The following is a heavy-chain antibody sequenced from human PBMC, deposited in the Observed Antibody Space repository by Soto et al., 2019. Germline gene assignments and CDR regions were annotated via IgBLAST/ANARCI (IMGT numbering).Heavy chain of an antibody. CDR2: IYYSGST. V-gene: IGHV4-39*07. CDR1: GGSISSYY. Sequence: SETLSLTCTVSGGSISSYYWGWIRQPPGKGLERIGSIYYSGSTYYNPSLKSRVTISVDTSKNQFSLKLSSVTAADTAVYYCARAKAPLYSSSWYWFEPWGQGTLVTVSS. J-gene: IGHJ5*02. D-gene: IGHD6-13*01. CDR3: ARAKAPLYSSSWYWFEP.